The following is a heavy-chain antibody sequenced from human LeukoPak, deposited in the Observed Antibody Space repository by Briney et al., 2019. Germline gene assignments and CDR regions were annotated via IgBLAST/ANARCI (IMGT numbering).Heavy chain of an antibody. CDR2: INHSGST. J-gene: IGHJ4*02. Sequence: PSETLSLTCAVYGGSFSGYYWSWIRQPPGKGLEWIGEINHSGSTNYNPSLKSRVTISVDTSKNQFSLKLSSVTAADTAAYYCARTIAYGDYGSPFDYWGQGTLVTVSS. CDR3: ARTIAYGDYGSPFDY. CDR1: GGSFSGYY. V-gene: IGHV4-34*01. D-gene: IGHD4-17*01.